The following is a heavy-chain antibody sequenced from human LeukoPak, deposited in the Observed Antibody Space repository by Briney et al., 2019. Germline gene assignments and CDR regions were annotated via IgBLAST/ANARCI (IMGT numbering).Heavy chain of an antibody. J-gene: IGHJ4*02. Sequence: GGSLRLSCAASGFTFRSHWMHWVRQAPGKGLIWVSRINSDGSGTSYADSVKGRFTISRDNTKNMLYLQMNSLRAEDTAVYYCARGPLYDSGNYYPGDYWGQGTLVTVSS. CDR3: ARGPLYDSGNYYPGDY. V-gene: IGHV3-74*01. D-gene: IGHD3-10*01. CDR1: GFTFRSHW. CDR2: INSDGSGT.